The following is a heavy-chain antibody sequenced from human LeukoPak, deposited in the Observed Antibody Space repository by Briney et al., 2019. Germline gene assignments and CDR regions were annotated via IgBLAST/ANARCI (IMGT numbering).Heavy chain of an antibody. D-gene: IGHD3-10*01. CDR2: ISSSGSTI. J-gene: IGHJ4*02. Sequence: GGSLRLSCAASGFTFSSYETNWVRQAPGKGLEWVSYISSSGSTIYYADSVKGRFTISRDNAKNSLYLQMNSLRAEDTAVYYCARGDDYYGSGRLIEGDYWGQGTLVTVSS. CDR3: ARGDDYYGSGRLIEGDY. CDR1: GFTFSSYE. V-gene: IGHV3-48*03.